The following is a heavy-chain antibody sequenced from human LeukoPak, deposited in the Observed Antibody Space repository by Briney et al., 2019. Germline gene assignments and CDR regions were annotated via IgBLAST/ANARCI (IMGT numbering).Heavy chain of an antibody. J-gene: IGHJ4*02. CDR2: IYPGDSDT. D-gene: IGHD2-21*01. Sequence: GESLKISCKTSGYDFSAFWIGWVRQVPGKGLEWMGIIYPGDSDTRYSPSFQGQVTISADKSISTAYLQWSSLKASDTAMYYCARADSGPFDYWGQGTLVTVSS. CDR3: ARADSGPFDY. V-gene: IGHV5-51*01. CDR1: GYDFSAFW.